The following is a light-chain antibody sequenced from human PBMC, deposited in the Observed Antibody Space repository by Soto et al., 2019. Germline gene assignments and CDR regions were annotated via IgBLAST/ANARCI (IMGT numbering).Light chain of an antibody. V-gene: IGLV1-47*01. J-gene: IGLJ3*02. CDR3: AAWDDSLNGWV. CDR1: SSNIGVNY. CDR2: KNT. Sequence: QSVLTQPPSASGTPGQRVTISCSGSSSNIGVNYVYWYQHLPGTAPKLLIYKNTQRPSGVPDRFSGSKSGTSASLAISGLRSADEADYYCAAWDDSLNGWVFGGGTKLTVL.